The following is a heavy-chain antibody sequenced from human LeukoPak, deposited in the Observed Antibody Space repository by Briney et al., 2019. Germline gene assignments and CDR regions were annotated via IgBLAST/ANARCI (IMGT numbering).Heavy chain of an antibody. CDR3: ARDYRWYFDY. CDR1: GFTFSDNY. CDR2: ITTSGSTI. D-gene: IGHD5-24*01. J-gene: IGHJ4*02. V-gene: IGHV3-11*01. Sequence: PGGSLRLSCAASGFTFSDNYMSWIRQAPGKGLEWLSYITTSGSTIHYADSVKGRFTISRDNAKKSLFLQMHSLRAEDTAVYYCARDYRWYFDYCGQGTLVTVSS.